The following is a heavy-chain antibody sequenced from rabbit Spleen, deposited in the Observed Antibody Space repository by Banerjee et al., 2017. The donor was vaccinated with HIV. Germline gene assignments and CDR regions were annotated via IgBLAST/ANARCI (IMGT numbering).Heavy chain of an antibody. V-gene: IGHV1S40*01. CDR2: IACSSSGFT. CDR1: GFSFSTSDY. J-gene: IGHJ6*01. CDR3: ARDTGSSFSSYGMDL. Sequence: QSLEESGGDLVKPGASLTLTCTASGFSFSTSDYICWVRQAPGKGLEWISCIACSSSGFTYSATWAKGRFIISKTSSTTVTLQMTSLTAADTATYFCARDTGSSFSSYGMDLWGPGTLVTVS. D-gene: IGHD8-1*01.